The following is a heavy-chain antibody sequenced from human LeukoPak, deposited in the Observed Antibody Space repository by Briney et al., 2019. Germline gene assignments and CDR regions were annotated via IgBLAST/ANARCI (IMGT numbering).Heavy chain of an antibody. CDR1: GYTFTSYY. CDR2: INPSGGST. D-gene: IGHD3-3*01. J-gene: IGHJ4*02. CDR3: ARGGTYYDFWSGSFGY. Sequence: ASVKVSCKASGYTFTSYYMHWVRQAPGQGLEWMGIINPSGGSTSYAQKFQGRVTMTRDMSTSTVYMELSSLRSEDTAVYYCARGGTYYDFWSGSFGYWGQGTLVTVSS. V-gene: IGHV1-46*01.